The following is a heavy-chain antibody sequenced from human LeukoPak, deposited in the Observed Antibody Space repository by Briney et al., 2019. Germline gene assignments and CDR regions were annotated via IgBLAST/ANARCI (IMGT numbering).Heavy chain of an antibody. CDR1: GFTVSSNY. D-gene: IGHD2-2*01. J-gene: IGHJ6*03. V-gene: IGHV3-53*01. CDR3: ARDARDIVVVPAAPYYYYYYMDV. Sequence: PGGSLRLSCAASGFTVSSNYMSWVRQAPREGVEWGSVIYSCGSTYYADSVKGRFTISRDNSKNTLYLQMNSLRAEDTAVYYCARDARDIVVVPAAPYYYYYYMDVWGKGTTVTVSS. CDR2: IYSCGST.